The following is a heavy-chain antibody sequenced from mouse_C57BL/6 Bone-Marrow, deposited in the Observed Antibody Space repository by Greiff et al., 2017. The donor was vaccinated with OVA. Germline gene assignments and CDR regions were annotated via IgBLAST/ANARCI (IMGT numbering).Heavy chain of an antibody. CDR2: IDPNSGGT. V-gene: IGHV1-62-3*01. Sequence: VKQRPGRGLEWIGRIDPNSGGTKYNEKFKSKATLTVDKPSSTAYMQLSSLTSENSAIYYCYSNYGYWGQGTTLTVSS. CDR3: YSNYGY. J-gene: IGHJ2*01. D-gene: IGHD2-5*01.